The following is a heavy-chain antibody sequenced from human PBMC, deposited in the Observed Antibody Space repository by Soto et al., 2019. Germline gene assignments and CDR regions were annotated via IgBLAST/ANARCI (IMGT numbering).Heavy chain of an antibody. Sequence: GGSLRLSCAASGFTFSTYTMSWVRQALGKGLEWVSAISGSGDSTYYADSVKSRFTISRDTSKNTLYLDINSLRAEDTAIYYCAGFWSGFDYWGQGTLVTVSS. CDR1: GFTFSTYT. CDR3: AGFWSGFDY. D-gene: IGHD3-3*01. J-gene: IGHJ4*02. CDR2: ISGSGDST. V-gene: IGHV3-23*01.